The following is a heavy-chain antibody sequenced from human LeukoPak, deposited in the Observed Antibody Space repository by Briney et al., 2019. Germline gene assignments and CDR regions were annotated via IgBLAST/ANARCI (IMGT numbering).Heavy chain of an antibody. CDR1: GGSISSYY. CDR2: IYYSGST. V-gene: IGHV4-59*01. CDR3: ARDYAAGTGFDY. D-gene: IGHD6-13*01. Sequence: SETLSLTCTVSGGSISSYYWSWIRQPPGKGLEWIGYIYYSGSTNYNPSLKSRVTISVDTSKNQFSLKLSSVTAADTAVDYCARDYAAGTGFDYWGQGTLVTVSS. J-gene: IGHJ4*02.